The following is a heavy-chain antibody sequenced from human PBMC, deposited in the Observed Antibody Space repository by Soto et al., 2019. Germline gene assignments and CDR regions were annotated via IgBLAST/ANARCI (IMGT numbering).Heavy chain of an antibody. D-gene: IGHD6-13*01. CDR1: GASISRRSSY. CDR2: FYSGST. Sequence: SETLSLTCIVSGASISRRSSYWGWIRQPPGKGLEWVGTFYSGSTYNNPSLKSRVTISVDTSKDQFSLKLSSVAAEDTAIYYCATTRGIAVGGSFDHWGQGTLVTVSS. J-gene: IGHJ5*02. V-gene: IGHV4-39*01. CDR3: ATTRGIAVGGSFDH.